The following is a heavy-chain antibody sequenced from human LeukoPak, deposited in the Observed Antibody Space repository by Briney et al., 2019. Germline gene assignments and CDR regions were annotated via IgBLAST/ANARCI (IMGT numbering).Heavy chain of an antibody. V-gene: IGHV4-30-4*08. CDR3: ARVPRMASAFDI. D-gene: IGHD5-24*01. Sequence: SETLSLTCTVSGGSISSGDYYWSWIRQPPGKGLEWIGYIYYSGSTYYNPSIQSRVTISVDTSKNQFSLKLSSVTAADTAVYYCARVPRMASAFDIWGQGTMVTVSS. CDR2: IYYSGST. CDR1: GGSISSGDYY. J-gene: IGHJ3*02.